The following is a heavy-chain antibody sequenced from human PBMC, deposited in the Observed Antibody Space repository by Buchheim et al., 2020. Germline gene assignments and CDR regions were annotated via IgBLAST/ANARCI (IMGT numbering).Heavy chain of an antibody. CDR3: AMRGPYCSSTSCSFLSVFDP. D-gene: IGHD2-2*01. V-gene: IGHV4-31*03. CDR1: GGSISSGGYY. CDR2: IYYRGST. Sequence: QVQLQESGPGLVKPSQTLSLTCTVSGGSISSGGYYWSWIRQHPGKGLEWIGYIYYRGSTYYNPSLKSRVTISVDTSKNQFSLKLSSVTAADTAVYYCAMRGPYCSSTSCSFLSVFDPWGQGIL. J-gene: IGHJ5*02.